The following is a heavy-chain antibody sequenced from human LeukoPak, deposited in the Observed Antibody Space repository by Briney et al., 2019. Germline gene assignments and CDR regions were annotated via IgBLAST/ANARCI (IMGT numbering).Heavy chain of an antibody. D-gene: IGHD2-15*01. J-gene: IGHJ5*02. CDR2: ISGSGGST. Sequence: PGGSLRLSCAASGFTFSSYAMSWVRQAPGKGLEWVSAISGSGGSTYYADSVKGRFTISRDNSKNTLYLQMNSLRAEDTAVYYCAKEPAVVVVAATPIWFDPWGQGTLVTVSS. V-gene: IGHV3-23*01. CDR3: AKEPAVVVVAATPIWFDP. CDR1: GFTFSSYA.